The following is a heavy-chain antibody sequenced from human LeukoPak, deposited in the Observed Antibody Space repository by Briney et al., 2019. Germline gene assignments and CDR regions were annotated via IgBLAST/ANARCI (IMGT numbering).Heavy chain of an antibody. CDR3: ASRPDCNVARCPYYFDY. J-gene: IGHJ4*02. Sequence: GGSLRLSCAASGFSFDYYPMSWVRQAPGKGLEWVSAIGASGSDTYYADSVKGRFTISRDNSKNTVFLQMNSLRAEDTAVYYCASRPDCNVARCPYYFDYWGQGPLVTVSS. CDR1: GFSFDYYP. D-gene: IGHD2/OR15-2a*01. V-gene: IGHV3-23*01. CDR2: IGASGSDT.